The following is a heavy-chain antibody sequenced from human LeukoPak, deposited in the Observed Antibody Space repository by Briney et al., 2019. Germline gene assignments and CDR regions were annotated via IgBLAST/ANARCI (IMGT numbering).Heavy chain of an antibody. CDR3: ARRPYSSSWYQEIDY. V-gene: IGHV1-2*02. CDR2: INPNSGGT. D-gene: IGHD6-13*01. CDR1: GYTFTGYY. J-gene: IGHJ4*02. Sequence: ASVKVSCKASGYTFTGYYMHWVRQAPGQGLEWMGWINPNSGGTNYAQKFQGRVTMTGDTSISTAYMELSRLRSDDTAVYYCARRPYSSSWYQEIDYWGQGTLVTVSS.